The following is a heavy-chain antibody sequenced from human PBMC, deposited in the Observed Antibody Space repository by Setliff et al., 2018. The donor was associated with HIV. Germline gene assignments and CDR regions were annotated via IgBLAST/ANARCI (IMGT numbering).Heavy chain of an antibody. V-gene: IGHV4-34*01. CDR1: GGSLRDYY. D-gene: IGHD4-17*01. CDR2: SNQSGSG. Sequence: SETLSLTCVMDGGSLRDYYWSWIRQSPGKGLEWIGESNQSGSGNYNPSLKSRVTISVDTSRNEFFLNMGSVTAADTAVYYCAKGRRGYGSRLFYYHHGMDVWGQGTTVTVSS. CDR3: AKGRRGYGSRLFYYHHGMDV. J-gene: IGHJ6*02.